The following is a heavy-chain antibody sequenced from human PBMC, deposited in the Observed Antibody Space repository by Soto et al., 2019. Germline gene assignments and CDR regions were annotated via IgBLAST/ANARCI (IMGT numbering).Heavy chain of an antibody. V-gene: IGHV3-7*03. CDR3: VTGYHSDY. D-gene: IGHD5-18*01. CDR2: IKKDGSEK. Sequence: GGSLRLSCAASGISTSSYWMGWVRQAPGRGLEWVASIKKDGSEKYYMDSLKGRFTISRDNALNSLYLQMNSLRAEDTAVYFCVTGYHSDYWGQGTLVTVS. J-gene: IGHJ4*02. CDR1: GISTSSYW.